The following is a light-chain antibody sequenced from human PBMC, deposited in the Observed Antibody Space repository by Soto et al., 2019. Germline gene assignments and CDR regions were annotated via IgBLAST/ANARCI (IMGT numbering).Light chain of an antibody. V-gene: IGKV1-17*02. CDR1: QGIRID. Sequence: IQMTQSPSSLSASVGERLTITCRASQGIRIDLGWFQQRQGKAPKRLIYGASSLQSGVPSRFSGSGSGTAFTPTISNLQPEDFATYYCLQHNSFPRTFGQGTKVDI. CDR2: GAS. J-gene: IGKJ1*01. CDR3: LQHNSFPRT.